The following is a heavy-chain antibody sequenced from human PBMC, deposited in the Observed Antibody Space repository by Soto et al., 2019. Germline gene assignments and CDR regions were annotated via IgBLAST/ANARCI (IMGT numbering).Heavy chain of an antibody. CDR1: GGTFSSYA. CDR3: ARYDITRYGMDV. CDR2: IIPIFGTA. J-gene: IGHJ6*02. Sequence: QVQLVQSGAEVKKPGSSVKVSCKASGGTFSSYAISWLRQAPGQGLEWMGVIIPIFGTANYAQKFQGRVTITADKSTSTAYMELSSRRSEDTDVYYCARYDITRYGMDVWGQGTTVTVSS. D-gene: IGHD3-9*01. V-gene: IGHV1-69*06.